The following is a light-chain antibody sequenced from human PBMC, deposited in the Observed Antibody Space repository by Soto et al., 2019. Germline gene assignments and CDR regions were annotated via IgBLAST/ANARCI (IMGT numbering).Light chain of an antibody. V-gene: IGLV2-8*01. CDR2: EVN. CDR3: SSYAGSKNFIL. J-gene: IGLJ2*01. CDR1: PSDVGGYNY. Sequence: QSVLTQPPSASGSPGQSVTISCTGTPSDVGGYNYVSWYQLHPGKVPKLIISEVNKRPSGVPDRFSGSKSGSTASLTVSGLQAEDEADYFCSSYAGSKNFILFGGVPKVTVL.